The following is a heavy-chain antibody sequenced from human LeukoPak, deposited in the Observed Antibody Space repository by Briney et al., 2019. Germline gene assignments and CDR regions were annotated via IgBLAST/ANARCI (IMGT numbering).Heavy chain of an antibody. J-gene: IGHJ4*02. V-gene: IGHV4-61*02. D-gene: IGHD3-22*01. CDR2: IYTSGST. CDR3: ASGFYDSSGSTFDY. Sequence: SETLSLTCTVSGGSISGGGYYWSWIRQPAGKGLEWIGRIYTSGSTDYNPSLKSRVTISVDTSKNQFSLKLSSVTAADTAVYYCASGFYDSSGSTFDYWGQGTLVTVSS. CDR1: GGSISGGGYY.